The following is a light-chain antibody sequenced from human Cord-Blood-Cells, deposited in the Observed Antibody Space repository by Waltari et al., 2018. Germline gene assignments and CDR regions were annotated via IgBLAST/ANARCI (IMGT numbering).Light chain of an antibody. V-gene: IGKV1-39*01. J-gene: IGKJ2*01. CDR3: QQSYSTPYT. CDR1: QSISRH. Sequence: DIQMTQPPSSLSASVGDGVTITCRASQSISRHLNWYQQRPGKAPKLLIYAASSFQSGVPLRFSGSGSGTDFTLTISSLQPEDFATYYCQQSYSTPYTFGQGTKLEIK. CDR2: AAS.